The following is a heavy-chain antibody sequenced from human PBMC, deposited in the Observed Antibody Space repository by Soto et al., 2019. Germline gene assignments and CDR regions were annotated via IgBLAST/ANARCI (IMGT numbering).Heavy chain of an antibody. CDR3: ATGLDTSKSGY. J-gene: IGHJ4*02. CDR2: VYPGGNT. CDR1: GFAVSNNH. V-gene: IGHV3-53*01. Sequence: VQLVESGGGLIQPGGSLRLSCADSGFAVSNNHMTWVRQAPGRGPQWVSTVYPGGNTYHADSVKGRFVISIDNSKNMLSLQMNSLRAEDTAVYYSATGLDTSKSGYWGQGTLVTVSS. D-gene: IGHD5-18*01.